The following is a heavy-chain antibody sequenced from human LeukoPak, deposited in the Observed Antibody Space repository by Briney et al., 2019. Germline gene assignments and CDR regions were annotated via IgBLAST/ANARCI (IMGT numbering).Heavy chain of an antibody. V-gene: IGHV1-2*02. Sequence: ASVKVSCKASGYTFTGYYMHWVRQAPGQGLEWMGWINPSSGGTNYAQKFQGRVTMTRDTSISTAYMELSRLRSDDTAIYYCASSKDYHDSSGYARTLDYWGQGTLVTVSS. J-gene: IGHJ4*02. CDR2: INPSSGGT. D-gene: IGHD3-22*01. CDR1: GYTFTGYY. CDR3: ASSKDYHDSSGYARTLDY.